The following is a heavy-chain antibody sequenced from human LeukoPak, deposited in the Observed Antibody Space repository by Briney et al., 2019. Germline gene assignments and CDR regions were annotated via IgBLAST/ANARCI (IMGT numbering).Heavy chain of an antibody. CDR1: GYTPTELS. D-gene: IGHD3-3*01. Sequence: ASVKVSCKVSGYTPTELSMHWVRQAPGKGLEWMGGFDPEDGKTIYAQKFQGRVTMTEDTSTDTAYMELSSLRSEDTAVYYCATDSSITIFGVVALGPHGYYGMDVWGQGTTVTVSS. J-gene: IGHJ6*02. CDR3: ATDSSITIFGVVALGPHGYYGMDV. CDR2: FDPEDGKT. V-gene: IGHV1-24*01.